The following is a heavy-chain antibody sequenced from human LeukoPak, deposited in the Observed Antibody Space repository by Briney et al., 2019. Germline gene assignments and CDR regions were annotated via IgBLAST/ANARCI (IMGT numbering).Heavy chain of an antibody. CDR3: AKFDFRGNDRFFDY. CDR2: IDPNSGGT. V-gene: IGHV1-2*02. CDR1: GYSFTDFY. Sequence: ASVKVSCKASGYSFTDFYVHWVRQAHGQGLEWMGLIDPNSGGTNYAQKFQGRVTMTRDTSVNTAFLELSRLTSDDTAVYYCAKFDFRGNDRFFDYWGQGSLVTVSS. J-gene: IGHJ4*02. D-gene: IGHD3-10*01.